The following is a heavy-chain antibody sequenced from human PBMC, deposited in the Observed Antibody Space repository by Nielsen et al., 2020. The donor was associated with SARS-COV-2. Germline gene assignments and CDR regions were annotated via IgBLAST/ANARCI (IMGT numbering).Heavy chain of an antibody. Sequence: SETLSLTCTVSGGSISSSIYYWGWIRQPPGKGLELIGSIYYSGHTYYNPSLKSLVTISVATSKNQSSLKLTSMTAADTALYYCASLQLWLSYYYYYMDVWGKGTTVTVSS. V-gene: IGHV4-39*01. CDR2: IYYSGHT. J-gene: IGHJ6*03. CDR3: ASLQLWLSYYYYYMDV. D-gene: IGHD5-18*01. CDR1: GGSISSSIYY.